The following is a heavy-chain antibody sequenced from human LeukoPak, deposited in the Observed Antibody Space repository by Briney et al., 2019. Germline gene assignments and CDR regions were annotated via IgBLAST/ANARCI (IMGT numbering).Heavy chain of an antibody. CDR2: IYPGDSDT. CDR3: ARQITMEGEENWFDP. D-gene: IGHD3-10*01. V-gene: IGHV5-51*01. CDR1: GYSFTSYW. Sequence: GESLKISCKGSGYSFTSYWIGWVRQMPGKGLEWMGIIYPGDSDTRYSPSFQGQVTISADKSISTAYLQWSSLKASDTAMYYCARQITMEGEENWFDPWGQGTLVTVSS. J-gene: IGHJ5*02.